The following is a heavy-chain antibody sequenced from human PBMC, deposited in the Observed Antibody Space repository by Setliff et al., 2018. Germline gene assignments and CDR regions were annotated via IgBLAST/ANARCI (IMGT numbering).Heavy chain of an antibody. V-gene: IGHV3-43D*04. CDR3: ARLEGFWSGYWDY. D-gene: IGHD3-3*01. CDR2: ISWDGTRT. CDR1: GFTFDDYA. Sequence: GGSLRLSCSTSGFTFDDYAMHWVRQAPGKGLEWVSLISWDGTRTNYVDSMKGRLTISRDNSKNSVFLQMNSLRAEDTAVYYCARLEGFWSGYWDYWGQGTLVTVSS. J-gene: IGHJ4*02.